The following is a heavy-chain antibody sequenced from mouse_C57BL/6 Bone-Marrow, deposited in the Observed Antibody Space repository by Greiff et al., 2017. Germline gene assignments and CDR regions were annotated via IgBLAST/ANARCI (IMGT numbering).Heavy chain of an antibody. D-gene: IGHD1-1*01. V-gene: IGHV1-69*01. Sequence: QVQLQQPGAELVMPGASVKLSCKASGYTFTSYWMHWVKQRPGQGLEWIEEIDPSDSYTNYNQKFKGKSTLTVDKSSSTAYMQLSSLTSEDSAVYYCARVYGSTYWYFDVWGTGTTVTVSS. CDR2: IDPSDSYT. CDR3: ARVYGSTYWYFDV. J-gene: IGHJ1*03. CDR1: GYTFTSYW.